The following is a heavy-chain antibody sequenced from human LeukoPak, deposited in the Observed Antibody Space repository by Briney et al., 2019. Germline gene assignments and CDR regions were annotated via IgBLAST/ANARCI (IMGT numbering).Heavy chain of an antibody. Sequence: GGSLRLSCAASGFTFSSYGMHWVRQAPGKGLEWVAVISYDGSNKYYADSVKGRFTISRDNSKNTMYLQMNSLRAEDTAVYYCAKSVSEEDAFDIWGQGTMVTVSS. CDR2: ISYDGSNK. D-gene: IGHD4-17*01. J-gene: IGHJ3*02. CDR1: GFTFSSYG. V-gene: IGHV3-30*18. CDR3: AKSVSEEDAFDI.